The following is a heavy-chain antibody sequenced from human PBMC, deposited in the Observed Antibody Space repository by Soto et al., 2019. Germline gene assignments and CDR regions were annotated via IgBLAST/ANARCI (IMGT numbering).Heavy chain of an antibody. CDR3: AKDRRLLVPAAMFWFDP. CDR2: ISYDGSNK. V-gene: IGHV3-30*18. Sequence: QVQLVESGGGVVQPGRSLRLSCAASGFTFSSYGMHWVRQAPGKGLEWVAVISYDGSNKYYADSVKGRFTISRDNSKNTLYLQKNSLRAEDTAVYYCAKDRRLLVPAAMFWFDPWGQGTLVTVSS. J-gene: IGHJ5*02. D-gene: IGHD2-2*01. CDR1: GFTFSSYG.